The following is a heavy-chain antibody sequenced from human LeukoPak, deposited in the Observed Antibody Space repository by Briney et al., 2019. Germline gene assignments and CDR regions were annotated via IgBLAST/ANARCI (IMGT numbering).Heavy chain of an antibody. CDR1: DGSINNYY. CDR2: VYYTGNT. J-gene: IGHJ4*02. D-gene: IGHD2-21*02. V-gene: IGHV4-59*01. CDR3: ARGGSGDAFDY. Sequence: SETLSLTCTVSDGSINNYYWSWIRQPPGKGLEWIGYVYYTGNTNYSPSLKSRGTMSVDTSKNQFSLKLRSVTAADTAVYYCARGGSGDAFDYWGQGTLVIVSS.